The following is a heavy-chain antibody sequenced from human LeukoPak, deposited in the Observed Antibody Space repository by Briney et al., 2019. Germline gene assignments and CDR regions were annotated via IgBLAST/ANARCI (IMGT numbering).Heavy chain of an antibody. CDR2: INPNSGGT. J-gene: IGHJ5*02. V-gene: IGHV1-2*02. D-gene: IGHD4/OR15-4a*01. CDR3: VRGPYGASISKWFDP. Sequence: ASVKVSCKASGYTFTGYYMHWVRQAPGQGLEWMGWINPNSGGTNYAQKFQGRVTMTRDTSISTAYMELSRLRSDDTAVYYCVRGPYGASISKWFDPWGQGTQVIVSP. CDR1: GYTFTGYY.